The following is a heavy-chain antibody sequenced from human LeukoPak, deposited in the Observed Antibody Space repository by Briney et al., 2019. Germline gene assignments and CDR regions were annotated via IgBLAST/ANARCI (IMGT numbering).Heavy chain of an antibody. CDR2: INHDGSI. D-gene: IGHD1-14*01. V-gene: IGHV4-4*02. CDR3: ARGGITEYNWFDP. Sequence: SGTLSLTCAVSGDSISSSNWWNWVRQPPGKGLEWIAEINHDGSIQSSPSLKSRVTISEDTSKNQFSLKLSSVTAADTAVYYCARGGITEYNWFDPWGQGTLVTVSS. CDR1: GDSISSSNW. J-gene: IGHJ5*02.